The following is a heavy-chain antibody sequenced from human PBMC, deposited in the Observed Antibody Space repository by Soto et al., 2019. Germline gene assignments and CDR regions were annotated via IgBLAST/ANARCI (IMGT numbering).Heavy chain of an antibody. CDR1: GFTFSNYG. CDR3: ANDRRVRDGLDV. CDR2: ISYDGNYQ. Sequence: QVQLVESGGGVVQPGGSLRLSCAASGFTFSNYGVHWVRQAPGSGLEWVALISYDGNYQYYADAVKGRFAISRDNSKDRVYLEMTSLRSEGTAIYYCANDRRVRDGLDVWGQGTTVTVSS. V-gene: IGHV3-30*18. J-gene: IGHJ6*02. D-gene: IGHD3-10*01.